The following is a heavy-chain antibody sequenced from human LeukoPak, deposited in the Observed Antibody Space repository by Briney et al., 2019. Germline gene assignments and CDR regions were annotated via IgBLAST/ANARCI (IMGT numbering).Heavy chain of an antibody. J-gene: IGHJ4*02. CDR1: GDSISNNNC. V-gene: IGHV4-4*02. CDR2: ICPRGGI. CDR3: ARNGGFDQDV. Sequence: SETLSLTCAVFGDSISNNNCYSWVRQSPGKGLEWIGEICPRGGINYNPSLRSRVRITGDRPKNQFSLYVISVTAADSAIYYCARNGGFDQDVWGQGTLVTVSS. D-gene: IGHD4-23*01.